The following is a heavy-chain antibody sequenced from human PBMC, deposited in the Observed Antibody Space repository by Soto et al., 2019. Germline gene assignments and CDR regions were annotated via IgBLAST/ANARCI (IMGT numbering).Heavy chain of an antibody. CDR2: IYSGGST. Sequence: GGSLRLSCSVSGFTVSSNYMSWVRQAPGKGLEWVSVIYSGGSTYYADSVKGRFTISRDNSKNTLYLQMNSLRAEDTAVYYCARGRLAAAAVLYYYYGMDVWGQGTTVTVSS. J-gene: IGHJ6*02. V-gene: IGHV3-53*01. CDR3: ARGRLAAAAVLYYYYGMDV. D-gene: IGHD6-13*01. CDR1: GFTVSSNY.